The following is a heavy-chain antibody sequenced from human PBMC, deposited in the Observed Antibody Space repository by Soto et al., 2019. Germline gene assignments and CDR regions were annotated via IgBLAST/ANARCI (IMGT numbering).Heavy chain of an antibody. V-gene: IGHV4-59*01. J-gene: IGHJ4*02. CDR3: ARGLDFYGSGSPDLNGY. Sequence: SETLSLTCTISGGSISSYYWSWIRQTPGKGLEWIGYVYFSGSTNYNPSLKSRVLISIDTSRNQFSLKLNSVTAADTAVYYCARGLDFYGSGSPDLNGYWGQGTLVTVSS. CDR1: GGSISSYY. CDR2: VYFSGST. D-gene: IGHD3-10*01.